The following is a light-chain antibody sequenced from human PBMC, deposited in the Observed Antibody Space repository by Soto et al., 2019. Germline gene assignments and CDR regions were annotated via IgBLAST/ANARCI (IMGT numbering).Light chain of an antibody. V-gene: IGLV1-47*01. CDR1: SSNIGSNY. CDR2: RNN. Sequence: QSVLTQPPSASGTPGQRVTISCSGSSSNIGSNYVYWYQQLPGTAPTLLIYRNNQRPSGVPDRFSGSKSDASASLAISGLRSEGEADYYCAVWDDSLNSVVFGGGTKLTVL. CDR3: AVWDDSLNSVV. J-gene: IGLJ2*01.